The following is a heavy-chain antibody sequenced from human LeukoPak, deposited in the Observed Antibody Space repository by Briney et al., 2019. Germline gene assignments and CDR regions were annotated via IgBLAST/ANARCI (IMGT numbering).Heavy chain of an antibody. V-gene: IGHV1-2*02. D-gene: IGHD6-6*01. CDR3: AREEIAYTSSPNYYYYYYMDV. Sequence: ASVKVSCKASGYTLTDHYMHWVRQAPGQGLEWMGWINPNNGGTYYSQKFQGRVTVTWDTSINTAYMELHSLRSDDTAVYFCAREEIAYTSSPNYYYYYYMDVWGKGTTVTASS. CDR2: INPNNGGT. CDR1: GYTLTDHY. J-gene: IGHJ6*03.